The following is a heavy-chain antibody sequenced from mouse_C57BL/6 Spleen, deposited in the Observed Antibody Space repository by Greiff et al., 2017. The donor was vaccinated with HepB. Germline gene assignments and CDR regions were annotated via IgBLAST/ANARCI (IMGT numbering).Heavy chain of an antibody. D-gene: IGHD2-4*01. CDR3: ARDYDYDYFDY. Sequence: QVQLQQSGAELVKPGASVKLSCKASGYTFTSYWMHWVKQRPGQGLEWIGMIHPNSGSTNYNEKFKSKATLTVDKSSSTAYMQLSSLTSDDSAVYYCARDYDYDYFDYWGQGTTLTVSS. CDR1: GYTFTSYW. CDR2: IHPNSGST. J-gene: IGHJ2*01. V-gene: IGHV1-64*01.